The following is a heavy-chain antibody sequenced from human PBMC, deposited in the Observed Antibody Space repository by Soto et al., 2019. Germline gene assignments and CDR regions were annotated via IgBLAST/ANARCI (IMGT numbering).Heavy chain of an antibody. Sequence: ASVKVSCKASGYTFTGYYMHWVRQAPGQGLEWMGWINPNSGGTNYAQKFQGWVTMTRDTSISTAYMELSRLRSDDTAVYYCARAPLPGNYDILTGLPPYGMDVWGQGTTVTVSS. J-gene: IGHJ6*02. CDR1: GYTFTGYY. CDR2: INPNSGGT. CDR3: ARAPLPGNYDILTGLPPYGMDV. D-gene: IGHD3-9*01. V-gene: IGHV1-2*04.